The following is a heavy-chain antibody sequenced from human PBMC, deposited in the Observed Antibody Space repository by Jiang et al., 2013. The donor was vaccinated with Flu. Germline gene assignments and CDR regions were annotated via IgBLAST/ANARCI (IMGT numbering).Heavy chain of an antibody. CDR1: GGTFSSYA. Sequence: SVKVSCKASGGTFSSYAISWVRQAPGQGLEWMGGIIPIFGTANYAQKFQGRVTITADESTSTAYMELSSLRSEDTAVYYCARIWFGEAVPYNWFDPWGQGTLVTVSS. V-gene: IGHV1-69*01. CDR3: ARIWFGEAVPYNWFDP. D-gene: IGHD3-10*01. J-gene: IGHJ5*02. CDR2: IIPIFGTA.